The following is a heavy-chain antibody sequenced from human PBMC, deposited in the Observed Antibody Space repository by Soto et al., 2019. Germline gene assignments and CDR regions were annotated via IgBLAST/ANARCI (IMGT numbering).Heavy chain of an antibody. Sequence: PSETLSLTCTVSGGSISSSSYYWGWIRQPPGKGLEWIGSIYYSGSTYYNPSLKSRVTISVDTSKNQFSLKLSSVTAADTAVYYCARHFPPYYFDYWGQGTLVTVSS. V-gene: IGHV4-39*01. J-gene: IGHJ4*02. CDR1: GGSISSSSYY. CDR3: ARHFPPYYFDY. CDR2: IYYSGST.